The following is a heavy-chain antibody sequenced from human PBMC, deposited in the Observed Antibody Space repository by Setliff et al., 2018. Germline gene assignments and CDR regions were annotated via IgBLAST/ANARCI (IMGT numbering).Heavy chain of an antibody. CDR3: ALSSSWFKDFQH. CDR1: GGSISRYH. D-gene: IGHD6-13*01. Sequence: SETLSLTCTVSGGSISRYHWSWIRQPPGKGLEWIGYIQTSGTTNYNPSLKSRVTISVDTSKNQFSLRLTSVTAADTAVYYCALSSSWFKDFQHWGQGTLVTVSS. J-gene: IGHJ1*01. V-gene: IGHV4-4*08. CDR2: IQTSGTT.